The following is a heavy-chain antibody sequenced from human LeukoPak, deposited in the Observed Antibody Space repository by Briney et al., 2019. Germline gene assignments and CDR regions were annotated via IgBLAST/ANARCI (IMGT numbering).Heavy chain of an antibody. Sequence: PSETLSLTCAVYGGSFSGYYWSWIRQPPGKGLEWIGEINHSGSTNYNPSLKSRVTISVDTSKNQFSLKLSSVAAADTAVYYCARRGSYGGNPFDYWGQGTLVTVSS. CDR2: INHSGST. CDR1: GGSFSGYY. V-gene: IGHV4-34*01. CDR3: ARRGSYGGNPFDY. J-gene: IGHJ4*02. D-gene: IGHD4-23*01.